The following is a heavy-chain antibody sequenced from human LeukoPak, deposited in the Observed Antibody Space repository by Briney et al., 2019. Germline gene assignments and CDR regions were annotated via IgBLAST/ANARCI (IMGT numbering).Heavy chain of an antibody. CDR2: IKQDGSEK. Sequence: GGSLRLSCPASGFTFSTYWMSWVRQAPGKGLEWVANIKQDGSEKYVDSVRGRFAISRDNAKNSLYLQMNSLRPEDTAMYYCTGETYYLDHWGQGALVTVSS. V-gene: IGHV3-7*04. CDR1: GFTFSTYW. CDR3: TGETYYLDH. J-gene: IGHJ4*02.